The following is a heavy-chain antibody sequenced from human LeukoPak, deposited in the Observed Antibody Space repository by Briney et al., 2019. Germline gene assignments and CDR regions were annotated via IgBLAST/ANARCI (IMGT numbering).Heavy chain of an antibody. Sequence: SETLSLTCAVSGDSISSYYWSWIRQPPGKGLEWIGYIYYSGGTDYNPSLKSRVTISVDTSKNQSSLKLSSVTAADTAVYYCARHVTISGPYDASDIWGQGTMVTVSP. CDR2: IYYSGGT. CDR1: GDSISSYY. V-gene: IGHV4-59*08. CDR3: ARHVTISGPYDASDI. D-gene: IGHD5-24*01. J-gene: IGHJ3*02.